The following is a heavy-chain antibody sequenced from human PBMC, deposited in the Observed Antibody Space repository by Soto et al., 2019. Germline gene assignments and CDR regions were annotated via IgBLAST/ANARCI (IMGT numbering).Heavy chain of an antibody. CDR3: ARGRMGTAMVPMFFI. Sequence: ASVKVSCKASGYTFTSYDINWVRQATGQGLEWMGWMNPNSGNTGYAQKFQGRVTMTRNTSISTAYMELSSLRSEDTAVYYCARGRMGTAMVPMFFIWGQGKMVTVSS. D-gene: IGHD5-18*01. CDR2: MNPNSGNT. J-gene: IGHJ3*02. CDR1: GYTFTSYD. V-gene: IGHV1-8*01.